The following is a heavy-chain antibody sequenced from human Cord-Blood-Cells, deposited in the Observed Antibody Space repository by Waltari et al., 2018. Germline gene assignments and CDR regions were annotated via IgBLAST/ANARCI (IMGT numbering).Heavy chain of an antibody. V-gene: IGHV4-30-2*01. D-gene: IGHD2-2*02. J-gene: IGHJ4*02. Sequence: QLQLQESGSGLVKPSQTLSLTCAVSGGSISSGGYSWSWIRQPPGKGLEWIGYIFHSGSTYYNPSLKSRVTISVDRSKNQCSLKLSSVTAADTAVYYCARAVESYCSSTSCYTYYFDYWGQGTLVTVSS. CDR3: ARAVESYCSSTSCYTYYFDY. CDR2: IFHSGST. CDR1: GGSISSGGYS.